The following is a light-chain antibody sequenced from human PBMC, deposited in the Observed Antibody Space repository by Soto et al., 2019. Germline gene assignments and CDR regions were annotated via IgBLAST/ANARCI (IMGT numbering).Light chain of an antibody. CDR2: DAS. CDR1: QGISRW. J-gene: IGKJ2*01. CDR3: QQYNSYLYT. Sequence: DIQMTQSPSTLSATVGDRVTITCRASQGISRWLAWYQQKPGKAPKLLIFDASNLESGVPSRFSGSGSGTEFTLTISSLQTDDFATYYCQQYNSYLYTFGQGTKLEIK. V-gene: IGKV1-5*01.